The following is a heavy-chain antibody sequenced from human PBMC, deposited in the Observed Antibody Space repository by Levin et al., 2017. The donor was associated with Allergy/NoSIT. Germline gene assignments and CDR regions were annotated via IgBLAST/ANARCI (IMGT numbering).Heavy chain of an antibody. CDR2: IRSKAYGGTT. D-gene: IGHD5-18*01. CDR1: GFTFGDYA. V-gene: IGHV3-49*04. Sequence: GGSLRLSCTASGFTFGDYAMSWVRQAPGKGLEWVGFIRSKAYGGTTEYAASVKGRFTISRDDSKSIAYLQMNSLKTEDTAVYYCTRDWWDTAMVDFDYWGQGTLVTVSS. CDR3: TRDWWDTAMVDFDY. J-gene: IGHJ4*02.